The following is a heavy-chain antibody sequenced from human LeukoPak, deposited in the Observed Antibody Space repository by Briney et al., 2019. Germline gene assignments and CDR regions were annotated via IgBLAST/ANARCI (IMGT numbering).Heavy chain of an antibody. D-gene: IGHD3-22*01. CDR1: GGTFSSYA. CDR2: IIPIFGTA. V-gene: IGHV1-69*13. CDR3: ARAPKEDSSGRGGY. J-gene: IGHJ4*02. Sequence: AASVKVSCKASGGTFSSYAISWVRQAPGQGLEWMGGIIPIFGTANYAQKFQGRVTITADESTSTAYMELSSLRSEDTAVYYCARAPKEDSSGRGGYWGQGTLVTVSS.